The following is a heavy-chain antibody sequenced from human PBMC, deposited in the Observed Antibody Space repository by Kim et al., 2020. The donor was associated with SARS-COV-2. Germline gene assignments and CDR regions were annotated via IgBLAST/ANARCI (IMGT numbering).Heavy chain of an antibody. CDR3: ARDPIAVAGVYNWFDP. CDR1: GGSISSSNW. V-gene: IGHV4-4*02. CDR2: IYHSGST. D-gene: IGHD6-19*01. Sequence: SETLSLTCAVSGGSISSSNWWSWVRQPPGKGLEWIGEIYHSGSTNYNPSLKSRVTISVDKSKNQFSLKLSSVTAADTAVYYCARDPIAVAGVYNWFDPWGQGTLVTVSS. J-gene: IGHJ5*02.